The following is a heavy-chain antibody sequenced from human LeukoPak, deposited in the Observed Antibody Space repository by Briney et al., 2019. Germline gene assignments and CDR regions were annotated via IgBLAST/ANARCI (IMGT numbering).Heavy chain of an antibody. D-gene: IGHD2-15*01. CDR1: GFTFSSFS. CDR3: ARDRIGRLHSAFDV. Sequence: GGSLRLSCTASGFTFSSFSMNWVRQAPGKGLEWVSCISTKGWHIYYGDSIKGRLTISRDNDKNSLYLQMNSLRVEDTAVYFCARDRIGRLHSAFDVWGQGTTVTVSS. V-gene: IGHV3-21*01. J-gene: IGHJ3*01. CDR2: ISTKGWHI.